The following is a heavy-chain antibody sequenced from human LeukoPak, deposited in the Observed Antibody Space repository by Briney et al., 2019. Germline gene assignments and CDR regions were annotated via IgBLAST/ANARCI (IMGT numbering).Heavy chain of an antibody. CDR1: GFTFTDYW. Sequence: GGSLRLSCAASGFTFTDYWMAWVRQAPGQGLEWFSVIYSGGSTYYADSVKGRFTISRDNSKNTLYLQMNSLRAEDTAVYYCARDSYDFWSGYYSPNYYGMDVWGQGTTVTVSS. CDR3: ARDSYDFWSGYYSPNYYGMDV. V-gene: IGHV3-53*01. J-gene: IGHJ6*02. D-gene: IGHD3-3*01. CDR2: IYSGGST.